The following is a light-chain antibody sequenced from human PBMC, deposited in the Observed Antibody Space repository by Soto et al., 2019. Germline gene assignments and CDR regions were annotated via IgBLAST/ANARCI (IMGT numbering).Light chain of an antibody. V-gene: IGKV1-39*01. CDR1: QSIRSY. CDR2: DAS. Sequence: DIQLTQAPSSLSASVGDKLTITCQASQSIRSYLNWVKQKPGKXPKXXIYDASSLQTGVPSRFRGSGSGTDLTLTISRLKPEDCETDDCQQANSFPITFGQGTRLEIK. CDR3: QQANSFPIT. J-gene: IGKJ5*01.